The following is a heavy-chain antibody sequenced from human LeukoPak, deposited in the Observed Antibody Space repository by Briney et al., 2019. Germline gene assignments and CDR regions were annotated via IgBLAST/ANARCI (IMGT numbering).Heavy chain of an antibody. CDR3: AKGALSGSYFGIAFDI. D-gene: IGHD1-26*01. CDR1: GFTFDDYA. Sequence: GGSLRLSFAASGFTFDDYAMHWVRQAPGKGLEWVSGISWNSGSIGYADSVKGRFTISRDNAKNSLYLQMNSLRAEDTALYYCAKGALSGSYFGIAFDIWGQGTMVTVSS. CDR2: ISWNSGSI. V-gene: IGHV3-9*01. J-gene: IGHJ3*02.